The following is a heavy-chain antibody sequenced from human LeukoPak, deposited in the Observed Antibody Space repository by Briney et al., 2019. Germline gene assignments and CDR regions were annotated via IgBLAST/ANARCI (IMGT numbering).Heavy chain of an antibody. D-gene: IGHD6-13*01. CDR1: GYTFTSYG. CDR2: ISAYNGNT. Sequence: GASVKVSCKASGYTFTSYGISWVRQAPGQGLEWMGWISAYNGNTNYAQKLQGRVTMTTDTSTGTAYMELRSLRSDDTAVYYCARAPQLVPEENWFDPWGQGTLVTVSS. CDR3: ARAPQLVPEENWFDP. J-gene: IGHJ5*02. V-gene: IGHV1-18*01.